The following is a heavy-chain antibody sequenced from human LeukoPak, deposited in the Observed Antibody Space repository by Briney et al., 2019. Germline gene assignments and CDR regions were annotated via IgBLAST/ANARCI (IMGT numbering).Heavy chain of an antibody. CDR3: AKDLRYSGSTYFDY. CDR2: ISAYNGNT. D-gene: IGHD1-26*01. J-gene: IGHJ4*02. CDR1: GYTFTSYG. Sequence: ASVKVSCKASGYTFTSYGISWVRQAPGQGLEWMGWISAYNGNTNYAQKLQGRVTMTTDTSTSTAYMELRSLRSDDTAVYYCAKDLRYSGSTYFDYWGQGTLVTVSS. V-gene: IGHV1-18*01.